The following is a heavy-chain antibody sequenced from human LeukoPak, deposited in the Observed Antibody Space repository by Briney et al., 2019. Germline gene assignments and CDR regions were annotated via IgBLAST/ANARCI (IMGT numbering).Heavy chain of an antibody. V-gene: IGHV3-33*01. Sequence: GGSLALSFSAPGFPFSSFVMHWVRPAPGKGPEWVAVILYDASIKYYADSVKGRFTISRDNSKNTLYLQMNRLRDDDTAVYYCVRGVGVSRFDYFDPWGRGTLVTVSS. D-gene: IGHD1-26*01. CDR3: VRGVGVSRFDYFDP. CDR1: GFPFSSFV. CDR2: ILYDASIK. J-gene: IGHJ5*02.